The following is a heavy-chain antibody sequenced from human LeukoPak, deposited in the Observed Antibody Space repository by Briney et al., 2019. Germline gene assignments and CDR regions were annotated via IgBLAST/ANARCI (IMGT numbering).Heavy chain of an antibody. CDR3: ARRPGEYGGNGFDY. D-gene: IGHD4-23*01. CDR2: IYYSGST. J-gene: IGHJ4*02. V-gene: IGHV4-39*01. CDR1: GGSISSSSYY. Sequence: SETLSLTCTVSGGSISSSSYYWAWIRQPPGKGLEWIGSIYYSGSTHYSPSLKSRVTISVDTSKNQFSLKLSSVTAADTAVYYCARRPGEYGGNGFDYWGQGTLVTVSS.